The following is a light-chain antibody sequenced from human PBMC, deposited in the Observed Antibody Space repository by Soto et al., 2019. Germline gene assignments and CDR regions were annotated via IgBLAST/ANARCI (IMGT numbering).Light chain of an antibody. V-gene: IGLV1-40*01. J-gene: IGLJ1*01. CDR3: QSYDISLHNYV. CDR1: TSNIGAPYD. Sequence: QSVLTQPPSVSGAPGQRVSISCTGSTSNIGAPYDVHWYQHLPGTAPKLLIYGDNNRPSGVPDRFSGSKSGTSACLAITRPQAEDEADYYGQSYDISLHNYVFGTGTKVTVL. CDR2: GDN.